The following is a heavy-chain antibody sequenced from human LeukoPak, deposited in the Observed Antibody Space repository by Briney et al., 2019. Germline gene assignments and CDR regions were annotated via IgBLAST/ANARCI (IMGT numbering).Heavy chain of an antibody. CDR3: ARGLICSGGGCYFLGPDY. J-gene: IGHJ4*02. V-gene: IGHV1-8*01. CDR1: GYTFTSYD. Sequence: GASVTVSCKSSGYTFTSYDINWVRQATGQGLEWMGWMNPNSGNTGYAQKFLGRVTMTRDTSISTAYMELSSLRSEDTAVYYCARGLICSGGGCYFLGPDYWGQGTLVTVSS. D-gene: IGHD2-15*01. CDR2: MNPNSGNT.